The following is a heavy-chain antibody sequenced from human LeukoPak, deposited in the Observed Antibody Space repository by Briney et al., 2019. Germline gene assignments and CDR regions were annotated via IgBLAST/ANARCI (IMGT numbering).Heavy chain of an antibody. D-gene: IGHD2-2*01. V-gene: IGHV3-23*01. CDR2: ISGRGGRT. CDR1: GFTFSSYA. Sequence: GGSLRLSCAASGFTFSSYAMSWVRQAPGKGLEWVSAISGRGGRTYYADSVKGRFTISRDNSKNTLYLQMNSLRAEDTAVYYCAKDQRYCSSTSCHSPFDYWGQGTLVTVSS. J-gene: IGHJ4*02. CDR3: AKDQRYCSSTSCHSPFDY.